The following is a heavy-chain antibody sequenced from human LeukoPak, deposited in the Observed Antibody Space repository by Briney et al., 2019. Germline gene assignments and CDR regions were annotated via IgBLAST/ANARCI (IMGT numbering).Heavy chain of an antibody. CDR2: IFYTGTT. V-gene: IGHV4-59*01. CDR1: GGSISSKY. J-gene: IGHJ3*02. Sequence: PSETLSLTCTVSGGSISSKYWSWIRQSPGKGLEWIGYIFYTGTTNYNPSLKSRVTISVDTSKNQFSLKLNSVTAADTAIYYCARESLLTSSPSDIWGQGTRVTVSS. CDR3: ARESLLTSSPSDI. D-gene: IGHD3-16*02.